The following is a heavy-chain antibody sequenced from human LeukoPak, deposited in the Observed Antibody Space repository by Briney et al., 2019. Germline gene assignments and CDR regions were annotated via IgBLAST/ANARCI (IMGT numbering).Heavy chain of an antibody. V-gene: IGHV4-59*01. Sequence: SETLSLTCTVSGGSISSYYWSWIRQPPGKGLEWIRYIYYSGSTNYNPSLKSRVTISVDTSKNQFSLKLSSVTAADTAVYYCARFDVYDSSGYLSAFDIWGQGTMVTVSS. CDR1: GGSISSYY. CDR2: IYYSGST. CDR3: ARFDVYDSSGYLSAFDI. D-gene: IGHD3-22*01. J-gene: IGHJ3*02.